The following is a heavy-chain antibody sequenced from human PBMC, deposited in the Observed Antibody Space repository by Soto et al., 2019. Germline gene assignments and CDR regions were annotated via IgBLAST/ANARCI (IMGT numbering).Heavy chain of an antibody. Sequence: VASVKVSCKASGYTFTSYGISWVRQAPGQGLKSIGWISPYNGHSKYAQKLQGRFTLTTGTAPNTTYMEMRSLRSNDTAVYFCARVPLPGDWGYYYCAMDGWRQGTTVTVAS. D-gene: IGHD7-27*01. V-gene: IGHV1-18*04. CDR3: ARVPLPGDWGYYYCAMDG. J-gene: IGHJ6*02. CDR1: GYTFTSYG. CDR2: ISPYNGHS.